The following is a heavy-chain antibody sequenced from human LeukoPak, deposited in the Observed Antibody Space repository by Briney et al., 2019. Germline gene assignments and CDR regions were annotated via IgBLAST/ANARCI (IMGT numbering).Heavy chain of an antibody. CDR1: GDPLTNFY. Sequence: PSETLSLTCTVSGDPLTNFYWSWIRQPAGKGLEWIGRVYTNERTKYNPSLKSRLTMSVDTSSNQVFLRLTSVSAADTAVYYCARDVGFPARFDSWGQGILVTVSS. CDR2: VYTNERT. D-gene: IGHD1-26*01. CDR3: ARDVGFPARFDS. V-gene: IGHV4-4*07. J-gene: IGHJ5*01.